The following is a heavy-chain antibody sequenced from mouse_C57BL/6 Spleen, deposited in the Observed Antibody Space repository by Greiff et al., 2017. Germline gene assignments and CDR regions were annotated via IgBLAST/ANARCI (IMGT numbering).Heavy chain of an antibody. D-gene: IGHD2-1*01. CDR1: GYTFTDYE. Sequence: QVQLQQSGAELVRPGASVTLSCKASGYTFTDYEMHWVKQTPVHGLEWIGAIDPETGGTAYNQKFKGKAILTADKSSSTAYMELRSLTSEDSAVYYCTSYYGPLYAMDYWGQGTSVTVSS. V-gene: IGHV1-15*01. J-gene: IGHJ4*01. CDR2: IDPETGGT. CDR3: TSYYGPLYAMDY.